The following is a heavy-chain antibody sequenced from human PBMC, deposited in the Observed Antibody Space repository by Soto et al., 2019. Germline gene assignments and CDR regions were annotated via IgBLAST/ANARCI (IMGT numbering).Heavy chain of an antibody. J-gene: IGHJ3*02. CDR2: IYWDDDK. V-gene: IGHV2-5*02. Sequence: SGPTLVKPTQTLTLTCTFSGFSLSTSGVGVGWIRQPPGKALEWLALIYWDDDKRYSPSLKSRLTITKDTSKNQVVLTMTNMDPVDTATYYCAHSGGDVLRYFDWLFPQSPASDAFDIWGQGTMVTVSS. CDR3: AHSGGDVLRYFDWLFPQSPASDAFDI. CDR1: GFSLSTSGVG. D-gene: IGHD3-9*01.